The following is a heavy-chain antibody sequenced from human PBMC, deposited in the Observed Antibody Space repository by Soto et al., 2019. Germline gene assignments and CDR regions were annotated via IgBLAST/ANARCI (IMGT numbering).Heavy chain of an antibody. CDR1: GFTFRSYN. CDR3: AKEDLIWAYLNSAIAY. CDR2: ISFDGNSE. V-gene: IGHV3-30*18. Sequence: GGSLRLSCAASGFTFRSYNMHWVRQTPGKGLEWVAVISFDGNSEHYVDSVKGRFTISRDNSKNTLYLQMNSLRVEDTAVYYCAKEDLIWAYLNSAIAYWGQGTLVTVSS. D-gene: IGHD2-2*01. J-gene: IGHJ4*02.